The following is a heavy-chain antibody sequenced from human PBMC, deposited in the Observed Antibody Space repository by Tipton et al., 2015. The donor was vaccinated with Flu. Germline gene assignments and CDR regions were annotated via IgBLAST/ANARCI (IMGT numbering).Heavy chain of an antibody. CDR1: GFTVSNKY. Sequence: SLRLSCAASGFTVSNKYMSWVRQAPGKGLEWVSVIYYGVTTYYADSVKGRFIISRDNSKNTVYLQMNSLRAEDTAVYYCARMANWRGYWHSDLWGRGTLVTVSS. V-gene: IGHV3-66*01. CDR2: IYYGVTT. J-gene: IGHJ2*01. D-gene: IGHD5-24*01. CDR3: ARMANWRGYWHSDL.